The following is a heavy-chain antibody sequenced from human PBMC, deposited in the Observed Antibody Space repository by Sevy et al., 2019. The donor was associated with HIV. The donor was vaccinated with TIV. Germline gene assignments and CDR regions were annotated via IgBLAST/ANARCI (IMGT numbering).Heavy chain of an antibody. D-gene: IGHD3-22*01. CDR1: GYTFSNYG. CDR3: VRDESFSLIVVDPDY. V-gene: IGHV1-18*01. Sequence: ASVKVSCQASGYTFSNYGVTWVRQAPGQGLEWMGWISGNKGNTKYAQKFQDRVIMTTDTATSTAYMELRGLRSDDTAVYYCVRDESFSLIVVDPDYWGQGTLVTVSS. J-gene: IGHJ4*02. CDR2: ISGNKGNT.